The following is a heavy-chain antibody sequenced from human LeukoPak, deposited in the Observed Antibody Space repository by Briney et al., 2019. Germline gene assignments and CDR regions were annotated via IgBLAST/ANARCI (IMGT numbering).Heavy chain of an antibody. D-gene: IGHD2-2*01. CDR3: VSFYETY. CDR2: INGDGSWT. V-gene: IGHV3-74*01. J-gene: IGHJ4*02. CDR1: GNYW. Sequence: SGGSLRLSCAASGNYWMHWVRQAPGKGLVWVSHINGDGSWTTYADPVKGRFTISKDNAKNTVYLQMNNLRAEDTAVYYCVSFYETYWGQGTLVTVSS.